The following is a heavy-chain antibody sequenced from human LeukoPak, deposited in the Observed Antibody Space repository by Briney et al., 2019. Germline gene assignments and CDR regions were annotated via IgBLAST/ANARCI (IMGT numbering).Heavy chain of an antibody. CDR1: GGSISSGGYS. D-gene: IGHD2-2*01. V-gene: IGHV4-61*08. J-gene: IGHJ5*02. CDR3: AGIVVVPAAIPYWFDP. CDR2: IYYSGST. Sequence: SETLSLTCAVSGGSISSGGYSWSWIRQPPGKGLEWIGYIYYSGSTNYNPSLKSRVTISVDTSKNQFSLKLSSVTAADTAVYYCAGIVVVPAAIPYWFDPWGQGTLVTVSS.